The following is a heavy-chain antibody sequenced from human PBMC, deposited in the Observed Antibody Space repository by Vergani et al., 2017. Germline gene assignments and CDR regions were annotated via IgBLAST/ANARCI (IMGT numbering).Heavy chain of an antibody. CDR1: GFTFNHYA. V-gene: IGHV3-23*01. CDR2: ISGSGGST. CDR3: AKANPRNSXYDYLYYYHAMDV. Sequence: EVQLLESGGDLVQPGGSLRLSCAASGFTFNHYAMNWVRQAPGKGLEWVSGISGSGGSTYYAGYVQGRFTIPRDSSKNTLYLQMNSLSAGDTAVYYCAKANPRNSXYDYLYYYHAMDVWGQGTTVTVSS. D-gene: IGHD5-12*01. J-gene: IGHJ6*02.